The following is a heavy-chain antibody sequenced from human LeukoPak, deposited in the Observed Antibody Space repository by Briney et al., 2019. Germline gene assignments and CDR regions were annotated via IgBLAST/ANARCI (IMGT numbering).Heavy chain of an antibody. CDR2: IYSDNT. CDR3: ARRAGAYSHPYDY. J-gene: IGHJ4*02. D-gene: IGHD4/OR15-4a*01. CDR1: GPPVSSNS. Sequence: PGRSLRLSCTVSGPPVSSNSMSWARQAPGKALEWVSFIYSDNTHYSDSVKGRFTISRDNSKNTLYLQMNSLRAEDTAVYYCARRAGAYSHPYDYWGQGTLVTVSS. V-gene: IGHV3-53*01.